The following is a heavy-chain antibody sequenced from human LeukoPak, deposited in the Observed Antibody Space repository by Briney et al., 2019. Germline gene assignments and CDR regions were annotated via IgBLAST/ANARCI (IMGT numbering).Heavy chain of an antibody. J-gene: IGHJ3*02. Sequence: PSETLSLTCTVPGGSISSYYWSWIRQPPGKGLEWIGYIYYSGSTNYNPSLKSRVTISVDTSKNQFSLKLSSVTAADTAVYYCARRPPFDWLSNDAFDIWGQGTMVTVSS. CDR1: GGSISSYY. CDR3: ARRPPFDWLSNDAFDI. CDR2: IYYSGST. V-gene: IGHV4-59*01. D-gene: IGHD3-9*01.